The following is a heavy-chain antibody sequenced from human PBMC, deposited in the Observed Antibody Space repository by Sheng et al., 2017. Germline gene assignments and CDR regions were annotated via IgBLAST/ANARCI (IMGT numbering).Heavy chain of an antibody. CDR1: GYSISSGYY. Sequence: QVQLQESGPGLVKPSETLSLTCAVSGYSISSGYYWGWIRQPPGKGLEWIGSIYHSGSTYYNPSLKSRVTISVDTSKNQFSLKLSSVTAADTAVYYCARVGDCSGGSCYSGPFDYWGQGTLVTVSS. D-gene: IGHD2-15*01. CDR3: ARVGDCSGGSCYSGPFDY. J-gene: IGHJ4*02. V-gene: IGHV4-38-2*01. CDR2: IYHSGST.